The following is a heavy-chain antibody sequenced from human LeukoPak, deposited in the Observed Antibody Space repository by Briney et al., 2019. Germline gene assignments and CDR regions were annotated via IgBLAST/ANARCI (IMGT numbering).Heavy chain of an antibody. V-gene: IGHV3-53*05. CDR3: AARRLTVTTEIDY. J-gene: IGHJ4*02. CDR1: GFTVSSNY. Sequence: GGSLRLSCAASGFTVSSNYMSWVRQAPGKGLEWVSVIYSGGSTYYADSVKGRFTISRDNSKNTVYLQMNSLRPEGTAVYYCAARRLTVTTEIDYWGQGTLVTVSS. D-gene: IGHD4-17*01. CDR2: IYSGGST.